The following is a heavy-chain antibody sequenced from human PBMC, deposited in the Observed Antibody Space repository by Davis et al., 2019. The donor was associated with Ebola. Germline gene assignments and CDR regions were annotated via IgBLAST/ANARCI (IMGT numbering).Heavy chain of an antibody. J-gene: IGHJ3*02. D-gene: IGHD4-11*01. CDR3: ARGALTTGAFDI. V-gene: IGHV4-39*01. Sequence: GSLRLSCTVSGGSISSSSYYWGWIRQPPGKGLEWIGSIYYSGSTYYNPSLKSRVTISVDTSKNQFSLKLSSVTAADTAVYYCARGALTTGAFDIWGQGTMVTVSS. CDR2: IYYSGST. CDR1: GGSISSSSYY.